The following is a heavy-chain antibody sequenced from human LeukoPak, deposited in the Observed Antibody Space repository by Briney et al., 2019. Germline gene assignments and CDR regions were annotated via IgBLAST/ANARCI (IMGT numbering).Heavy chain of an antibody. Sequence: GGSLRLSCAASGFIFSTYGMHWVRQAPGKGLEWVAVMSYDGTNEYYADSVRGRFTISRDNSKNTLYLQMNNLRDEDTAVYYCAKKKAGGVYTSIDFWGQGTLVTVSP. V-gene: IGHV3-30*18. CDR2: MSYDGTNE. D-gene: IGHD2-8*02. J-gene: IGHJ4*02. CDR3: AKKKAGGVYTSIDF. CDR1: GFIFSTYG.